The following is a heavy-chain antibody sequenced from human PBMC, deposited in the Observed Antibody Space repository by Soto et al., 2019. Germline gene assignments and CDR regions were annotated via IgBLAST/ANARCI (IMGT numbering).Heavy chain of an antibody. D-gene: IGHD2-21*02. V-gene: IGHV4-61*01. CDR2: ISYNGRT. J-gene: IGHJ4*02. Sequence: SETLSLTCNVSAGSITGDSYYWTWIRQPPGKGLEWLGYISYNGRTNYNPSLKSRVTISVDTSRKQFFLRLTSVTAADAAIYYCARDPCGSDCYSGLDYWGQGSLVTVSS. CDR1: AGSITGDSYY. CDR3: ARDPCGSDCYSGLDY.